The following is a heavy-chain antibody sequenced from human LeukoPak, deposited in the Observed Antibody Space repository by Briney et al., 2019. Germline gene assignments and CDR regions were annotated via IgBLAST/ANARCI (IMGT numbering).Heavy chain of an antibody. V-gene: IGHV3-21*01. CDR1: GFTFSSYS. Sequence: GGSLRLSCAASGFTFSSYSMNWVRQAPGKGLEWVSSISSSSSYIYYADSVKGRFTISRDNAKNSLYLQMNSLRAEDTAVYYCARDSIRAVAGTFDYWGQGTLVTVSS. J-gene: IGHJ4*02. D-gene: IGHD6-19*01. CDR3: ARDSIRAVAGTFDY. CDR2: ISSSSSYI.